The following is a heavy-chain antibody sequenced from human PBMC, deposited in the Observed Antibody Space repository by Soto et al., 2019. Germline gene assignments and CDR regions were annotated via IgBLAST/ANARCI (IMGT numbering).Heavy chain of an antibody. J-gene: IGHJ6*02. CDR3: ARDRITGNYYYGMDV. CDR1: GYTFTGYY. D-gene: IGHD1-20*01. Sequence: SVKVSCKASGYTFTGYYMHWVRQAPGQGLEWMGWINPNSGGTNYAQKFQGWVTMTRDTSISTAYMELSRLRSDDTAVYYCARDRITGNYYYGMDVWGQGTTVTVS. V-gene: IGHV1-2*04. CDR2: INPNSGGT.